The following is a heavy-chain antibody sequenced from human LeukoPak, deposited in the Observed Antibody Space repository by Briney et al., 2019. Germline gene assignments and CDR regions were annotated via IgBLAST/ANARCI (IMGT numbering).Heavy chain of an antibody. J-gene: IGHJ4*02. V-gene: IGHV3-23*01. CDR2: ISGSGGST. D-gene: IGHD6-19*01. CDR1: GFTFSSYG. CDR3: AKEDSSGEEGIGVVDY. Sequence: PGGSLRLSCAASGFTFSSYGMHRVRQAPGKGLEWVSAISGSGGSTYYADSVKGRFTISRDNSKNTLYLQMNSLRAEDTAVYYCAKEDSSGEEGIGVVDYWGQGTLVTVSS.